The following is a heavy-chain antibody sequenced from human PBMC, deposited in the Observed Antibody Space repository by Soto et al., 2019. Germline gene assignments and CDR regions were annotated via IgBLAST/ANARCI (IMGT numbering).Heavy chain of an antibody. CDR2: ISAYNGNT. CDR1: GYSFSSYG. Sequence: XSVKVSCKASGYSFSSYGISWVRQATGQGLEWMGWISAYNGNTNYAQKLQGRVTMTTDTSTSTAYMELRSLRSDDTAVYYCARDMWRAPRRGSIAVNWFDPWGQGTLVTGSS. D-gene: IGHD6-19*01. CDR3: ARDMWRAPRRGSIAVNWFDP. V-gene: IGHV1-18*01. J-gene: IGHJ5*02.